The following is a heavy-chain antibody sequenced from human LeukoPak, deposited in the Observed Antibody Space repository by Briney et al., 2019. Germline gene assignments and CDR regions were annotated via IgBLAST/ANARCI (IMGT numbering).Heavy chain of an antibody. CDR3: ASTYYYYSSGYRRFDY. Sequence: SVKVSCKASGGTFSSYAISWVPQAPGQGLEWMGRIIPILGIANYAQKFQGRVTITADKSTSTAYMELSSLRSEDTAVYYCASTYYYYSSGYRRFDYWGQGTLVTVSS. D-gene: IGHD3-22*01. V-gene: IGHV1-69*04. CDR1: GGTFSSYA. J-gene: IGHJ4*02. CDR2: IIPILGIA.